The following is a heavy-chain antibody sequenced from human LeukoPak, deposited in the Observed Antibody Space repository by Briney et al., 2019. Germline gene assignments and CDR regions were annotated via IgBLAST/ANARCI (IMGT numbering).Heavy chain of an antibody. CDR1: GGSFEHYF. CDR3: ASHRRSHGSEY. CDR2: VYYSGST. V-gene: IGHV4-59*01. J-gene: IGHJ4*02. D-gene: IGHD3-10*01. Sequence: SETLSLTCTVSGGSFEHYFWSWIRQPPGKGLGWIGYVYYSGSTDYSPSLKSRLTISADTSKNQFSLKLNSVTAADTAVYYCASHRRSHGSEYWGQGTLVTVSS.